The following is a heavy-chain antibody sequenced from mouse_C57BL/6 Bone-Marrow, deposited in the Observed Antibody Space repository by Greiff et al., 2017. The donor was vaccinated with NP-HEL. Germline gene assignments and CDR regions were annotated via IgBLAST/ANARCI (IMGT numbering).Heavy chain of an antibody. V-gene: IGHV5-4*01. CDR2: ISDGGSYT. D-gene: IGHD2-2*01. CDR1: GFTFSSYA. CDR3: ARDLLWLRRSDYAMDY. J-gene: IGHJ4*01. Sequence: EVQLVESGGGLVKPGGSLKLSCAASGFTFSSYAMSWVRQTPEKRLEWVATISDGGSYTYYPDNVKGRFTISRDNAKNNLYLQRSHLKSEDTAMYYCARDLLWLRRSDYAMDYWGQGTSVTVSS.